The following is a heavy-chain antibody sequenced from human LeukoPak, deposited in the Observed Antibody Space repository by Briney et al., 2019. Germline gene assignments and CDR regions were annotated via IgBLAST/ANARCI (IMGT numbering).Heavy chain of an antibody. CDR2: IYPGDSDT. J-gene: IGHJ4*02. CDR3: ARVATASFDQ. V-gene: IGHV5-51*01. Sequence: GASLKISCRGSGYSFTTYWIAWVRQMPGKGLEWMGIIYPGDSDTRHSPSFQGQVTISVAKSISTVYLQWSSLKASDTAMYYCARVATASFDQWGQGTLVTVSS. CDR1: GYSFTTYW. D-gene: IGHD2-15*01.